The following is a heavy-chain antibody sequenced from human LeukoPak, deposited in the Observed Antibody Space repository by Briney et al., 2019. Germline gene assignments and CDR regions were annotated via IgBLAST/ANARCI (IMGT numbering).Heavy chain of an antibody. Sequence: SVQVSCKASGGTFSSYAISWVRQAPGQGLEWMGGIIPIFGTANYAQKFQGRVTITADKSTSTAYMELSSLRSEDTAVYYCAREGTGSSLSEYFQHWGQGTLVTVSS. J-gene: IGHJ1*01. CDR2: IIPIFGTA. V-gene: IGHV1-69*06. CDR1: GGTFSSYA. D-gene: IGHD3-10*01. CDR3: AREGTGSSLSEYFQH.